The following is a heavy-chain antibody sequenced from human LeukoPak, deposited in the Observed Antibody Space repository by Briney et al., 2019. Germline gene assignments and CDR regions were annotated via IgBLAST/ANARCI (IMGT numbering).Heavy chain of an antibody. D-gene: IGHD6-19*01. V-gene: IGHV4-59*01. CDR3: ARDRWLSGF. J-gene: IGHJ4*02. CDR2: IYYSGST. CDR1: GGSISSYY. Sequence: SETLSLTCTVSGGSISSYYWSWIRQPPGKGLEWIGYIYYSGSTNYNPSLKSRVTISVDTSKNQFSLKLSSVTAADTAVYYCARDRWLSGFWGQGTLVTVSS.